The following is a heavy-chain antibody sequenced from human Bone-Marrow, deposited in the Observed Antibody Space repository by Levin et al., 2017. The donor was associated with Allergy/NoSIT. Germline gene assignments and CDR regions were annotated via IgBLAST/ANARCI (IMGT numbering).Heavy chain of an antibody. CDR1: GFTFSSYA. Sequence: LSLTCAASGFTFSSYAMSWVRQAPGKGLEWVSAISGSGGSTYYADSVKGRFTISRDNSKNTLYLQMNSLRAEDTAVYYCAKEYYDILTGLSYWGQGTLVTVSS. V-gene: IGHV3-23*01. D-gene: IGHD3-9*01. J-gene: IGHJ4*02. CDR3: AKEYYDILTGLSY. CDR2: ISGSGGST.